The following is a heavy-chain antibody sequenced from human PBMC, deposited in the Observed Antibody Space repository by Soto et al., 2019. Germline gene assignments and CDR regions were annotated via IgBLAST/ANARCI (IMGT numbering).Heavy chain of an antibody. CDR3: ARRTAAGYYYFDY. Sequence: QVQLQQWGAGLLKPSETLSLTCAVYGGSFSGYYWSWIRQPTGKGLEWIGEINHSGSTNYNPSLKSRVTISVDTSKNQFSLKLSSVTAADTAVYYCARRTAAGYYYFDYWGQGTLVTVSS. CDR1: GGSFSGYY. V-gene: IGHV4-34*01. J-gene: IGHJ4*02. CDR2: INHSGST. D-gene: IGHD6-13*01.